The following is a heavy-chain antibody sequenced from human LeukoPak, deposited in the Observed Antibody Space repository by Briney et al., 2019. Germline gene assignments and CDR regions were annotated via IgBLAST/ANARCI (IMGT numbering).Heavy chain of an antibody. CDR2: IIPIFGTA. Sequence: ASVKVSCKASGYTFTSYAISWVRQAPGQGLEWMGGIIPIFGTANYAQKFQGRVTMTRDTSTSTVYMEVRGLRSDDTAMYYCARDVGITVADSFDPWGQGTLVTVSS. V-gene: IGHV1-69*05. J-gene: IGHJ5*02. CDR3: ARDVGITVADSFDP. CDR1: GYTFTSYA. D-gene: IGHD6-13*01.